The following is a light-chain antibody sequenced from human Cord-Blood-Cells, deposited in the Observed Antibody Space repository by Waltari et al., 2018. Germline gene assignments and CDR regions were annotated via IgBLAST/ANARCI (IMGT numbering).Light chain of an antibody. J-gene: IGLJ1*01. Sequence: QSALTQPASVSGSPGQSITIPCTGTSSDVGGYNYVSWYQQHPGKAPKLMIYDVSNRHSGVSNRFSGSKSGNTASLTISGLQAEDEADYYCSSYTSSSTYVFGTGTKVTVL. CDR2: DVS. V-gene: IGLV2-14*01. CDR1: SSDVGGYNY. CDR3: SSYTSSSTYV.